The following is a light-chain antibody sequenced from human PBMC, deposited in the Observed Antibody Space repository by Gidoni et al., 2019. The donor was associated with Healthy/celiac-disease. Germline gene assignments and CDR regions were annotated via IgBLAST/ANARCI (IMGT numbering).Light chain of an antibody. CDR1: QSVSSY. Sequence: EIVLTQSPATLSLSPGETATLSCRASQSVSSYLDWYQQKPGQAPRLLIYDASNRATGIPARFSGSGSGTDFTLTISSLEPEDFAVYYCQQRSNWTYTFGQGTKLEIK. CDR3: QQRSNWTYT. J-gene: IGKJ2*01. CDR2: DAS. V-gene: IGKV3-11*01.